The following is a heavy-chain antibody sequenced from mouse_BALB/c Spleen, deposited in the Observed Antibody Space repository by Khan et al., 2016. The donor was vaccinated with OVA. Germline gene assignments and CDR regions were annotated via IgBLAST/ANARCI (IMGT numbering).Heavy chain of an antibody. CDR1: GYTFSSSW. Sequence: QVQLKQSGAELVRPGSSVKISCKASGYTFSSSWMNWVKQRPGQGLEWIGQIYPGNDDTDYNGKFKDKATPTADKSSRTAYMQLTSLKSEDSAVYFCARYYGSRFAYWGQGTLVTVAA. V-gene: IGHV1-80*01. J-gene: IGHJ3*01. CDR3: ARYYGSRFAY. D-gene: IGHD1-1*01. CDR2: IYPGNDDT.